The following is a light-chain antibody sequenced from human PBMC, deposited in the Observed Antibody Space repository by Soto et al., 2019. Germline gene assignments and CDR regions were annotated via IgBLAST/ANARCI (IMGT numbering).Light chain of an antibody. V-gene: IGKV1-5*03. J-gene: IGKJ5*01. CDR1: RSISTW. Sequence: DIQMTQSPSTLSASLGDRVTITCRASRSISTWLAWYQQKAGKAPKLLIYKASSLESGVPSSFRGSGSGTEFTLTISSLQPDDFATYYCQQYNSSPITFGQGTRLEIK. CDR2: KAS. CDR3: QQYNSSPIT.